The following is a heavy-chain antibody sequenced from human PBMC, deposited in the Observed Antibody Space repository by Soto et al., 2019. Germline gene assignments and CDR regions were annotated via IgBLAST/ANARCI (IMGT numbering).Heavy chain of an antibody. CDR2: IYYSGST. J-gene: IGHJ4*02. CDR3: SRVVVTAIYFDY. V-gene: IGHV4-30-4*01. Sequence: PSETLSLTCTVSGGSISSGDYYWSWIRQPPGKGLEWIGYIYYSGSTYYNPSLKGRVTISVDTSKNQFSLKLSSVTAADTAVYYCSRVVVTAIYFDYWGQGTLVTVSS. CDR1: GGSISSGDYY. D-gene: IGHD2-21*02.